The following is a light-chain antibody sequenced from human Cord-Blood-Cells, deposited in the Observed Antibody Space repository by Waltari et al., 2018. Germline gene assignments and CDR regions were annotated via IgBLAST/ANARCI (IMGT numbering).Light chain of an antibody. CDR3: QQYYSFPWT. V-gene: IGKV1D-8*01. Sequence: VIWMTQFPSLLSASTGDRVTIRCRMCQGISSYLAWYQQKPGKAPELLIYAASTLQSGVPSRFSGSGSGTDFTLTISCLQSEDFATYYCQQYYSFPWTFGQGTKVEIK. J-gene: IGKJ1*01. CDR2: AAS. CDR1: QGISSY.